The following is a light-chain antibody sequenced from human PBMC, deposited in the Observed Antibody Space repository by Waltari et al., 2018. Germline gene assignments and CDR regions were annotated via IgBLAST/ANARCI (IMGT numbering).Light chain of an antibody. J-gene: IGKJ2*01. CDR3: QQSYNSPRT. V-gene: IGKV1-39*01. CDR2: GAS. Sequence: DIKMTQSPSSLSVSEGDRVTITCRASQSITIYLNWYQQRPGQAPKLLIYGASNLQSGVPSRFSGSGSGTDFTLIISSLQPEDSATYYCQQSYNSPRTFGQGTKLEIK. CDR1: QSITIY.